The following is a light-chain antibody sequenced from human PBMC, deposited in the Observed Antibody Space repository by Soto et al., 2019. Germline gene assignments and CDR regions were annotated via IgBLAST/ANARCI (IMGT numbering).Light chain of an antibody. Sequence: QSPGTLSSSKGERTSLSCRASQSVSSSYLAWYQQKPGQAPRLLIYGASSRATGIPDRFSGSGSGTDFTLTISRLEPEDFAVYYCQQYGSAPTTFGQGTDWRL. CDR3: QQYGSAPTT. CDR2: GAS. J-gene: IGKJ5*01. V-gene: IGKV3-20*01. CDR1: QSVSSSY.